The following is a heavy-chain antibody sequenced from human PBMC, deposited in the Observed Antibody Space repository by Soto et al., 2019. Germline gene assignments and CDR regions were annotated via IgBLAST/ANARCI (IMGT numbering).Heavy chain of an antibody. D-gene: IGHD3-16*01. CDR2: VSPYTGNT. CDR1: GYIFVNYG. J-gene: IGHJ6*02. CDR3: VMVDNYVTPTPQDV. Sequence: QVQLVQSGDEVKKPGASVKVSCKASGYIFVNYGIAWVRQAPGQGLEWMGWVSPYTGNTHSATKIQGRLTMTTDTSTSTGYMGLGSLTSDDTAVYYCVMVDNYVTPTPQDVWGQGTTVTVSS. V-gene: IGHV1-18*01.